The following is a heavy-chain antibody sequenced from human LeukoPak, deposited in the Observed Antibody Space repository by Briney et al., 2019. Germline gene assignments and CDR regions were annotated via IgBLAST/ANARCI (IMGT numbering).Heavy chain of an antibody. CDR3: ARAGYDYVWAFDAFDI. CDR2: IKQDGSEI. D-gene: IGHD3-16*01. CDR1: GFSFSNYW. V-gene: IGHV3-7*01. Sequence: GGSLRLSCEASGFSFSNYWMSWVRQAPGKGLEWVANIKQDGSEIYYVDSVRGRFTISRDNAKNSLYLQMNSLRAEDTAVYYCARAGYDYVWAFDAFDIWGQGTMVTVSS. J-gene: IGHJ3*02.